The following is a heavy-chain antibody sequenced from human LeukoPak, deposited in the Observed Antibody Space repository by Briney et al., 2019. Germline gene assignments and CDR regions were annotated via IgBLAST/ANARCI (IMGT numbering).Heavy chain of an antibody. V-gene: IGHV1-69*04. CDR1: GGTFSSYA. CDR3: ARGLRGDYYFDY. J-gene: IGHJ4*02. CDR2: IIPILGIA. Sequence: GASVKVSCKASGGTFSSYAIGWVRQAPGQGLEWMGRIIPILGIANYAQKFQGRVTITADKSTSTAYMELSSLRSEDTAVYYCARGLRGDYYFDYWGQGTLVTVSS. D-gene: IGHD4-17*01.